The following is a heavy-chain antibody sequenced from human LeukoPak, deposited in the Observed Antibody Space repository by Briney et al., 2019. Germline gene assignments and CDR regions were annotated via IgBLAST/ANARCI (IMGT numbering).Heavy chain of an antibody. V-gene: IGHV4-59*01. CDR2: IYYSGST. CDR3: ARSGIVPAYYYYYYMDV. D-gene: IGHD2-2*01. Sequence: SETLSPTCTVSGGSISSYYWSWIRQPPGKGLEWIGYIYYSGSTNYNPSLKSRVTISVDTSKNQFSLKLSSVTAADTAVYYCARSGIVPAYYYYYYMDVWGKGTTVTVSS. J-gene: IGHJ6*03. CDR1: GGSISSYY.